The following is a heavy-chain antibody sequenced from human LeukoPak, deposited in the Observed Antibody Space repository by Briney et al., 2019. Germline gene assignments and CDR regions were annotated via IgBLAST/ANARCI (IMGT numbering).Heavy chain of an antibody. D-gene: IGHD6-13*01. V-gene: IGHV3-15*01. Sequence: GGSLGLSCAASGSTFNNTWMSCVRQAPGKGLEEVGRIKSKNAAGTTDYAAPVKGRFTISRDDSKNTLYLQMNSLKTEDTGVYYCTTDGTGYFFDYWGQGTLVTVSS. J-gene: IGHJ4*02. CDR1: GSTFNNTW. CDR3: TTDGTGYFFDY. CDR2: IKSKNAAGTT.